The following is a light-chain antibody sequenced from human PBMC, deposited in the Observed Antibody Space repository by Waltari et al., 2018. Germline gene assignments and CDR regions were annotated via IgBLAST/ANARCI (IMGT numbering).Light chain of an antibody. CDR2: GAS. V-gene: IGKV3-20*01. Sequence: EIVLTQSPGTLSLSPGERATLSCRTSQSVNRVLAWYHLKPGQAPRLLIYGASSRATGIPDRFSGGGSGTDFSLTISRLEPEDFAIYYCQHYLRLPATFGQGTKVEIK. CDR3: QHYLRLPAT. CDR1: QSVNRV. J-gene: IGKJ1*01.